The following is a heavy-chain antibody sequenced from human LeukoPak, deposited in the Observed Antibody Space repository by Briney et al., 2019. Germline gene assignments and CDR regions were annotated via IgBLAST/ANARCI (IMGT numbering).Heavy chain of an antibody. Sequence: PGRSLRLSCVDSGFTFSSYSMNWVRQAPGKGLEWVSSISSGSKYIYNADSVKGRFTISRDNSKNSLYLQMNSLRVEDTAVYYCARALSYSYGSMDFWGQGTLVIVSS. CDR3: ARALSYSYGSMDF. CDR2: ISSGSKYI. J-gene: IGHJ4*02. D-gene: IGHD5-18*01. CDR1: GFTFSSYS. V-gene: IGHV3-21*01.